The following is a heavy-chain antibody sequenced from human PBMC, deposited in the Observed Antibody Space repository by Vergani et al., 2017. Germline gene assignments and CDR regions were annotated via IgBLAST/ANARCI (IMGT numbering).Heavy chain of an antibody. Sequence: QVQLHQWGAGLLKTSETLSLTCAVSGAAFNSYQWTWIRQSPGRGLEWIGEIDDKGKSICNPTLKSRVTISVDESRNLFSLRLNSVTAADTAVYYCATIGYRRWGYYFDYWGQGILVTVSS. CDR1: GAAFNSYQ. CDR2: IDDKGKS. CDR3: ATIGYRRWGYYFDY. D-gene: IGHD2-2*02. V-gene: IGHV4-34*01. J-gene: IGHJ4*02.